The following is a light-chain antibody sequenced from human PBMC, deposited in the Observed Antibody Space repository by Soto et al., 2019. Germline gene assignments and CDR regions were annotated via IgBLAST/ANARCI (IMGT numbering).Light chain of an antibody. V-gene: IGKV3-15*01. CDR1: QSVSSN. CDR2: GAS. CDR3: QQYNNWPPYT. J-gene: IGKJ2*01. Sequence: EIVMTQSPATLSVSPGERPTLSCRASQSVSSNLAWYQQKPGQAPRLLIYGASTRATGIPARFSGSGSGTVFNLSISSLQSEDFAVYYCQQYNNWPPYTFGQGTKLEIK.